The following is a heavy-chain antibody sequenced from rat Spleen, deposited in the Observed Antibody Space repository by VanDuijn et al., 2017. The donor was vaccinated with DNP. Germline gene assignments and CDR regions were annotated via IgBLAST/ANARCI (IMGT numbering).Heavy chain of an antibody. Sequence: EVKLVESGGGLVQPGRSLRLSCAASGFNFKAYWMGWVRQAPGKGLEWIGEINDDSSITKYSTSLKDKIIISRDNVQNTLYLQMSKLGSEDTAIYYCVREDKGVDAWGQGASVTVSS. CDR1: GFNFKAYW. CDR3: VREDKGVDA. J-gene: IGHJ4*01. V-gene: IGHV4-2*01. D-gene: IGHD2-2*01. CDR2: INDDSSIT.